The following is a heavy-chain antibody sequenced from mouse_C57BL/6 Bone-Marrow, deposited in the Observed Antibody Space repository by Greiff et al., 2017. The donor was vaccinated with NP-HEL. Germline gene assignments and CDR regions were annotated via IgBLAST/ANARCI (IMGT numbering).Heavy chain of an antibody. Sequence: QVQLQQPGAELVRPGTSVKLSCKASGYTFTSYWMHWVKQRPGQGLEWIGVIDPSDSYTNYNQKFKGKATLTVDTSSSTAYMQLSSLTSEDSAVYYCAREEDDWGQGTTLTVSS. CDR3: AREEDD. CDR2: IDPSDSYT. CDR1: GYTFTSYW. J-gene: IGHJ2*01. V-gene: IGHV1-59*01.